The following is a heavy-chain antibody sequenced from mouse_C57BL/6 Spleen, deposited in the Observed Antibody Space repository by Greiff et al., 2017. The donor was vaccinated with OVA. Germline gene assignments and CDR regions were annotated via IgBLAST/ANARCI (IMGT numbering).Heavy chain of an antibody. CDR1: GYTFTSYG. CDR2: IYPRSGNT. Sequence: VQLQQSGAELARPGASVKLSCKASGYTFTSYGISWVKQRTGQGLEWIGEIYPRSGNTYYNEKFKGKATLTADKSSSTAYMELRSLTSEDSAVYFCARFYYDPGYVDYWGQGTTLTVSS. V-gene: IGHV1-81*01. J-gene: IGHJ2*01. CDR3: ARFYYDPGYVDY. D-gene: IGHD2-4*01.